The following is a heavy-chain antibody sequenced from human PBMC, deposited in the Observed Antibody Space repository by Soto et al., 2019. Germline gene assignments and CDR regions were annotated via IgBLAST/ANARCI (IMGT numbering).Heavy chain of an antibody. J-gene: IGHJ3*02. D-gene: IGHD6-19*01. CDR2: ISAYNGNT. CDR3: ARSGGGWGSGSYRGACDI. V-gene: IGHV1-18*01. Sequence: QVQLVQSGAEVKKPGASVKVSCKASGYTFTSYGISWVRQAPGQGLEWMGWISAYNGNTNYAQKLQGRVTMTTDTSTSTAYMELGSLRSDDTAVYYCARSGGGWGSGSYRGACDIWGQGTMVTVSS. CDR1: GYTFTSYG.